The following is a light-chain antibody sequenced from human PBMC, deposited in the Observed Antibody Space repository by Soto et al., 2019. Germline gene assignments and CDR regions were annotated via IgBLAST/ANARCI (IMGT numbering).Light chain of an antibody. CDR3: QVWDNNYDHYV. V-gene: IGLV3-21*02. CDR1: NIGVKS. J-gene: IGLJ1*01. CDR2: DDG. Sequence: SYALTQPPSVAVAPGQTARITCGGNNIGVKSLHWYQQKPGQAPVLVVYDDGDRPSGIPERFSGSNSGNTATLTISRVEAGDEADYYCQVWDNNYDHYVFGTGTKVTV.